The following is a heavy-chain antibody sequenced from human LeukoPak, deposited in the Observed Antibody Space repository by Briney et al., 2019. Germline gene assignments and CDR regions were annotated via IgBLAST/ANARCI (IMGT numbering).Heavy chain of an antibody. D-gene: IGHD3-10*01. J-gene: IGHJ4*02. CDR1: GFTFSNAW. Sequence: GSLRLSCAASGFTFSNAWMSWVRQPPGKGLEWIGEIYHSGATNYNPSLKSRVTISVDKSKNQFSLKLSSVTAADTAVYCCARDLFGSGNYFDYWGQGTLVTVSS. V-gene: IGHV4-4*01. CDR2: IYHSGAT. CDR3: ARDLFGSGNYFDY.